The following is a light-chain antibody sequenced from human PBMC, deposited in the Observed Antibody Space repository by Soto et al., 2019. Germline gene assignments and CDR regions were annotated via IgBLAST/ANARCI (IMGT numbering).Light chain of an antibody. V-gene: IGKV1-5*01. Sequence: DIQMTQSPSTLSASVGDRVTITCRARQSISIWLAWYQQKPGKAPKLLIHDASILESGVPSRFSGSGSGTEFTLTISSLQPDDFATYYCQQYNSYRTFGRGTKVEIK. CDR2: DAS. CDR3: QQYNSYRT. CDR1: QSISIW. J-gene: IGKJ1*01.